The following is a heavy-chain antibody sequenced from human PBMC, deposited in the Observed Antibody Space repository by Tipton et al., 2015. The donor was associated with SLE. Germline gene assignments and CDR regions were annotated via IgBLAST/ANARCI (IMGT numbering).Heavy chain of an antibody. Sequence: TLSLTCTVSGGSISSFYWSWIRQPPGKGLEWIGYMYYSGSTNYNPSLKSRVTISVDTSKTQFSLKLGSLTAADTAVYYCARVVTVGAAHYYDIDVWGQGTRVTVSS. D-gene: IGHD2-21*02. V-gene: IGHV4-59*12. CDR1: GGSISSFY. CDR2: MYYSGST. J-gene: IGHJ6*02. CDR3: ARVVTVGAAHYYDIDV.